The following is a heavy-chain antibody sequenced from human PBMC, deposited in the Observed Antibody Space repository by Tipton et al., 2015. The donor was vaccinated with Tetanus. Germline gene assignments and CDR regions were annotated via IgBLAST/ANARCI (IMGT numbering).Heavy chain of an antibody. J-gene: IGHJ5*02. CDR3: ARDHRLSASYAGWFDP. V-gene: IGHV4-4*07. D-gene: IGHD1-26*01. CDR2: IYISGKT. Sequence: TLSLTCTVSGGSISDYYWSWIRQPAGKGLEWIGRIYISGKTYYNPSLKSRITMSVDTSKNQFSLKLSSVTAADTAVYYCARDHRLSASYAGWFDPWGQGTLVTVSS. CDR1: GGSISDYY.